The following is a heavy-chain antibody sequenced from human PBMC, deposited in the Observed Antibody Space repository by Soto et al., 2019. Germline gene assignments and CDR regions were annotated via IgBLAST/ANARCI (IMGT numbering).Heavy chain of an antibody. Sequence: PGGSLRLSCAASGFNFDDYAMHWVRQIPGKGLEWVSVIYSGGSTYYADSVKGRFTISRDNSKNTLYLQMNSLRAEDTAVYYCARMAVAGYYYYYGMDVWGQGTTVTVSS. CDR1: GFNFDDYA. D-gene: IGHD6-19*01. V-gene: IGHV3-66*01. J-gene: IGHJ6*02. CDR3: ARMAVAGYYYYYGMDV. CDR2: IYSGGST.